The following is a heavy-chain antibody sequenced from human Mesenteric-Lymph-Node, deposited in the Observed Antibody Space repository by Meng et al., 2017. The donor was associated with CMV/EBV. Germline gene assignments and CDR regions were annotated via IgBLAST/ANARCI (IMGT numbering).Heavy chain of an antibody. D-gene: IGHD2/OR15-2a*01. CDR3: ARDNVNPEGFDP. CDR2: INPNSGVS. Sequence: QVQLVQSRAEVGKPGASVMGSCKASGYTFTDFYIHWVRQAPGQGLEWMGRINPNSGVSNSAQNFQGRVTMTRDTSISTAYMELGRLTSDDTAVYYCARDNVNPEGFDPWGQGTLVTVSS. J-gene: IGHJ5*02. V-gene: IGHV1-2*06. CDR1: GYTFTDFY.